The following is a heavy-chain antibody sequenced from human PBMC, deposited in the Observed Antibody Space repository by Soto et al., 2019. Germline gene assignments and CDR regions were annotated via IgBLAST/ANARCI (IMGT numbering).Heavy chain of an antibody. CDR2: MNPNTGNT. CDR3: TRTGLGLPNAC. V-gene: IGHV1-8*01. CDR1: GYTFTSYD. Sequence: QVQLVQSGAEVKEPGASVKVSCKASGYTFTSYDINWVRQATGQGLEWMGWMNPNTGNTGYAWKFQGRVTMTWNTAISTAYMEVRSLRAEDTAVYYCTRTGLGLPNACWGQGTQVTVST. J-gene: IGHJ4*02. D-gene: IGHD4-17*01.